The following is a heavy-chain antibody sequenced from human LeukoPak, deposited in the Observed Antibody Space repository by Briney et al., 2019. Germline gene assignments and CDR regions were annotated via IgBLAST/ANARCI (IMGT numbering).Heavy chain of an antibody. V-gene: IGHV4-39*07. CDR3: ARNPPDTAMFYYYYYYMDV. Sequence: SETLSLTCTVSGGSISSSSYYGGWIRQPPGKGLEWIGSIYYSGSTYYNPSLKSRVTISVDTSKNQFSLKLSSVTAADTAVYYCARNPPDTAMFYYYYYYMDVWGKGTTVTVSS. J-gene: IGHJ6*03. D-gene: IGHD5-18*01. CDR2: IYYSGST. CDR1: GGSISSSSYY.